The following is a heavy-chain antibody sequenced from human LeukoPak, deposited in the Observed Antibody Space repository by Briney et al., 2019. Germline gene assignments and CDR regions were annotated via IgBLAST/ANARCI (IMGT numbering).Heavy chain of an antibody. J-gene: IGHJ5*02. CDR1: GASISTGNYY. Sequence: SLSLTCTASGASISTGNYYWGWLRPPPGTGLDWIVRISTSSSTNINPSLKSLVTTSVDTHKNQFSPKLISVTAADTAGYYCARHFYLVDDILTGYPTPNRFDPWGQGTLVTVSS. CDR2: ISTSSST. V-gene: IGHV4-61*02. CDR3: ARHFYLVDDILTGYPTPNRFDP. D-gene: IGHD3-9*01.